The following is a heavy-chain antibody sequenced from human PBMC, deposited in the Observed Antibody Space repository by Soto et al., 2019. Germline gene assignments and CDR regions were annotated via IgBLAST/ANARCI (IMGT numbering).Heavy chain of an antibody. CDR1: RFSFSDYG. CDR2: IRDDGSAT. Sequence: QVQLVESGGGVVQRGGSRRLSCEASRFSFSDYGMHWVRQAPGKGLEWVALIRDDGSATYYSDSVKGRFAISRDNSKNTLYLQMNRLRAEDTAVYYCATSTLTGAFDIWGQGTMVSVSS. CDR3: ATSTLTGAFDI. D-gene: IGHD2-15*01. V-gene: IGHV3-30*02. J-gene: IGHJ3*02.